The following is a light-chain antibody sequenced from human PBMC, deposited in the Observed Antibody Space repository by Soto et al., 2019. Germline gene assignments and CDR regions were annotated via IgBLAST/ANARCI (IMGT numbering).Light chain of an antibody. CDR3: QQYSIWPYT. J-gene: IGKJ2*01. CDR1: QSVSSN. Sequence: EIVMTQSPATLSVSPGERATLSCRASQSVSSNLAWYQQKLGQAPRLLIYGASTRATGIPARFSGSGSKTEFTLTISSLQSEDFAVDYCQQYSIWPYTFGQGTKLEIK. CDR2: GAS. V-gene: IGKV3-15*01.